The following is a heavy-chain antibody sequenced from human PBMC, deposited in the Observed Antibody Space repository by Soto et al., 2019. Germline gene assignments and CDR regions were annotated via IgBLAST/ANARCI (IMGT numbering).Heavy chain of an antibody. J-gene: IGHJ4*02. Sequence: QLQLQESGPGLVKPSETLSLTCTVSGGSISSSSYYWGWIRQPPGKGLEWIGSIYYSGSTYYNPSLKSRVTISVDTSKNQFSLKLSSVTAADTAVYYCARLGMRMTMVRGVTGFDYWGQGTLVTVSS. CDR1: GGSISSSSYY. CDR2: IYYSGST. V-gene: IGHV4-39*01. CDR3: ARLGMRMTMVRGVTGFDY. D-gene: IGHD3-10*01.